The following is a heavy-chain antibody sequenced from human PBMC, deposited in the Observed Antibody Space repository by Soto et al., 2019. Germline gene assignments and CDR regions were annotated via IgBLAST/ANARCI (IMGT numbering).Heavy chain of an antibody. J-gene: IGHJ4*02. Sequence: EVQLVESGGGLVQPGGSLRLSCAASGFTFSSYSMNWVRQAPWKGLEWVSYISSSSSTIYYADSVKGRFTISRDNDKNSLYLQMNSLRDEDTAVYYCARDPYSGSEAPTHFEYWGQGTLVTVSS. CDR2: ISSSSSTI. V-gene: IGHV3-48*02. CDR3: ARDPYSGSEAPTHFEY. CDR1: GFTFSSYS. D-gene: IGHD1-26*01.